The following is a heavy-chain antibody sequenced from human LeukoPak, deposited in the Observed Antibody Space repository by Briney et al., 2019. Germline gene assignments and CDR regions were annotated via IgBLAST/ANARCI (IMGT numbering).Heavy chain of an antibody. J-gene: IGHJ5*01. CDR2: ISGSGGST. Sequence: GGSLTLSCVASGFTFSSYAMSWVRPAPGKGLDWVSAISGSGGSTYYADSVKGRFTISRDNSKNKLYLQLNCLRAEDTAVYYCAKPISGGLAGTADWFDPWGQGTLVVVSS. CDR3: AKPISGGLAGTADWFDP. D-gene: IGHD6-13*01. CDR1: GFTFSSYA. V-gene: IGHV3-23*01.